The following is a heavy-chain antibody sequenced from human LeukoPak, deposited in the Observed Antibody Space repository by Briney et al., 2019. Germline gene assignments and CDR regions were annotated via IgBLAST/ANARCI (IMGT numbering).Heavy chain of an antibody. J-gene: IGHJ6*02. CDR2: ISAYNGNT. Sequence: ASVKVSCKASGYTFTSYGISWVRQAPGQGLEWTGWISAYNGNTNYAQKLQGRVTMTADTSTSTAYMELRSLRSDDTAVYYCARAMVRGVILHYYGMDVWGQGTTVTVSS. V-gene: IGHV1-18*01. D-gene: IGHD3-10*01. CDR1: GYTFTSYG. CDR3: ARAMVRGVILHYYGMDV.